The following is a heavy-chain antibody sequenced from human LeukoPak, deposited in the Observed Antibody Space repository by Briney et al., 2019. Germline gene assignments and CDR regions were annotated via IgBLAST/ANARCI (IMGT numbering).Heavy chain of an antibody. CDR2: IYYRGST. D-gene: IGHD1-26*01. Sequence: SETLSLTCTVSGDSISSYYWSWIRQPPGKGLEWIGYIYYRGSTNYNPSLKSRVTISVDTSKNRFSLELTSVTAADTALYYCARGFGSFPYYFGYWGQGALVTVSS. CDR1: GDSISSYY. CDR3: ARGFGSFPYYFGY. J-gene: IGHJ4*02. V-gene: IGHV4-59*01.